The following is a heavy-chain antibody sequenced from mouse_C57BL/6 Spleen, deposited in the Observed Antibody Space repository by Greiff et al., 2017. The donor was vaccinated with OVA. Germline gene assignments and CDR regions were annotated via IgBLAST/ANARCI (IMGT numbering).Heavy chain of an antibody. CDR2: IHPNSGST. V-gene: IGHV1-64*01. Sequence: QVQLQQSGAELVKPGASVKLSCKASGYTFTSYWMHWVKQRPGQGLEWIGMIHPNSGSTNYNEKFKSKATLTVDKSSSTAYMQLSSLTSEDSAVYYCADDYDNAMDYWGQGTSVTVSS. J-gene: IGHJ4*01. D-gene: IGHD2-4*01. CDR3: ADDYDNAMDY. CDR1: GYTFTSYW.